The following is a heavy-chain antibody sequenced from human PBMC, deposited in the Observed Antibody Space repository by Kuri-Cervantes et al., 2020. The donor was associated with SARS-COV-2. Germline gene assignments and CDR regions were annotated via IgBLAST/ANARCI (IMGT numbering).Heavy chain of an antibody. CDR2: ISSSSSYI. CDR1: GFTFSNYG. CDR3: ARDHSSGWYEPLYYYYYGMDV. D-gene: IGHD6-19*01. V-gene: IGHV3-21*01. Sequence: GESLKISCAASGFTFSNYGMNWVRQAPGRGLEWVSSISSSSSYIYYADSVKGRFTISRDNAKNSLYLQMNSLRAEDTAVYYCARDHSSGWYEPLYYYYYGMDVWGQGTTVTVSS. J-gene: IGHJ6*02.